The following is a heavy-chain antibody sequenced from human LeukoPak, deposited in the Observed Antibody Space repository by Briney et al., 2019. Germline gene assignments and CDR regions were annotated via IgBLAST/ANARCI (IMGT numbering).Heavy chain of an antibody. D-gene: IGHD2-2*01. Sequence: GRSLRLSCAASGFTFDDYAMHWVRQAPGKGLEWVSGFSWNSGSIGYADSVKGRFTISRDNAKNSLYLQMNSLRAEDTALYYCAKQGCSSTSCYSESDYLDYWGQGTLVTVSS. CDR1: GFTFDDYA. CDR2: FSWNSGSI. V-gene: IGHV3-9*01. J-gene: IGHJ4*02. CDR3: AKQGCSSTSCYSESDYLDY.